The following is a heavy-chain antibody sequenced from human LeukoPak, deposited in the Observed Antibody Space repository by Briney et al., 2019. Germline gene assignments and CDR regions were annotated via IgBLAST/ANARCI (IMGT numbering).Heavy chain of an antibody. Sequence: SETLSLTCSVSGYSIRSGYQWGWIRPAPGKGLEWIGSINYSGRTYDNPSLKSRVTISIDTSKNQIFLKLRSTTAADTAHYYCARAEINDYNRYWGQGILVIVSS. CDR3: ARAEINDYNRY. D-gene: IGHD4-11*01. CDR1: GYSIRSGYQ. J-gene: IGHJ4*02. V-gene: IGHV4-38-2*01. CDR2: INYSGRT.